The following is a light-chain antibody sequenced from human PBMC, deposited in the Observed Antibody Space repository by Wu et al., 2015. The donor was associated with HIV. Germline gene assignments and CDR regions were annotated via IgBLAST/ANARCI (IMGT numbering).Light chain of an antibody. Sequence: EIVMTQSPATLSVSPGERATLSCRASQSVSSNLAWYQQKPGQAPRLLIYGASSRATGIPDRFSGSGSGTEFTLTISSVQSEDSAMYYCQQYIDSAPATFGGGTRVEI. V-gene: IGKV3D-15*01. CDR3: QQYIDSAPAT. J-gene: IGKJ4*01. CDR2: GAS. CDR1: QSVSSN.